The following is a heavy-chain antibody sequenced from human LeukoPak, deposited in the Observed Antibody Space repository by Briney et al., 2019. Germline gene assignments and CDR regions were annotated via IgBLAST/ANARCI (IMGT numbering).Heavy chain of an antibody. CDR2: ISYDGSNK. J-gene: IGHJ4*02. V-gene: IGHV3-30-3*01. Sequence: PGRSLRLSCAASGFTFSSYAMHWVRQAPGKGLEWVAVISYDGSNKYYADSVKGRFTISRDNSKNTLYLQMNSLRAEDTAVYYCAKDFSGSFDYWGQGTLVTVSS. CDR3: AKDFSGSFDY. CDR1: GFTFSSYA. D-gene: IGHD1-26*01.